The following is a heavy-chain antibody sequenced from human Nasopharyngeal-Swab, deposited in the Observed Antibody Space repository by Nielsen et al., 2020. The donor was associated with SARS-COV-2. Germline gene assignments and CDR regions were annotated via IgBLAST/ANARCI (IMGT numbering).Heavy chain of an antibody. D-gene: IGHD6-13*01. Sequence: ASVKVSCKASGYTFSNYGINWVRQAPGQGLEWMGWISAHNGNTNYAQKVQGRVTMATATSTSTAYMELSSLRSEDTAVYYCARDRIAAAGTGHRRYYYYYMDVWGKGTTVTVSS. J-gene: IGHJ6*03. V-gene: IGHV1-18*04. CDR2: ISAHNGNT. CDR1: GYTFSNYG. CDR3: ARDRIAAAGTGHRRYYYYYMDV.